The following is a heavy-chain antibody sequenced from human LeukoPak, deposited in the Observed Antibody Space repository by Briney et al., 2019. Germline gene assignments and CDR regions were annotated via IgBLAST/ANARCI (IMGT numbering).Heavy chain of an antibody. V-gene: IGHV1-8*02. J-gene: IGHJ4*02. D-gene: IGHD6-13*01. CDR3: ARGPSSSWYVDY. CDR2: INPNSGNT. CDR1: GYTFTGYY. Sequence: ASVKVSCKASGYTFTGYYMHWVRQAPGQGLEWMGWINPNSGNTGYAQKFQGRVTMTRNTSTSTAYMELSSLRSEDTAVYYCARGPSSSWYVDYWGQGTLVTVSS.